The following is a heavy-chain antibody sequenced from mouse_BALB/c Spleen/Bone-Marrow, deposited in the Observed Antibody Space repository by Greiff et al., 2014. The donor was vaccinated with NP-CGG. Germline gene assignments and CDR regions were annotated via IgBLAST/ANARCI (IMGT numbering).Heavy chain of an antibody. J-gene: IGHJ4*01. Sequence: VQLKESGTVLARPGASVKMSCKASGYSFTSYWMHWVKQRPGQGLEWIGAIYPGNSDTSYNQKFKGKAKLTAVSSASTAYMELSSLTNEDSAVYYCTRSPTMITTYSGAMGYWGQGTSVTVSA. V-gene: IGHV1-5*01. D-gene: IGHD2-4*01. CDR1: GYSFTSYW. CDR2: IYPGNSDT. CDR3: TRSPTMITTYSGAMGY.